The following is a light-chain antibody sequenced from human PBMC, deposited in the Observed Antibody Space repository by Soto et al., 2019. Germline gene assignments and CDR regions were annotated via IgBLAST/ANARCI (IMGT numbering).Light chain of an antibody. CDR3: SSYTRSTTLVV. Sequence: QSALTQPASVSGSPGQAITISGTGTGSDVGAYNYVSWYQQHPGKAPKLMIYDVTNRPSGVSSRFSGSKSGNTASLTISGLQAEDEADYYCSSYTRSTTLVVFGGGTKLTVL. CDR1: GSDVGAYNY. CDR2: DVT. V-gene: IGLV2-14*01. J-gene: IGLJ2*01.